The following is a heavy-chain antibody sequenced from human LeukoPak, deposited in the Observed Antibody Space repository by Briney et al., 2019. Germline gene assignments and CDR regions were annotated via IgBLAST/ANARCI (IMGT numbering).Heavy chain of an antibody. D-gene: IGHD6-13*01. Sequence: KPGGSLRLSCAASGFILSDFYMSWVRQGPGKGLEWVSYMSSSGDTIQYADSVKGRFTISRDNAKNSLYLQMNSLRADDTAVYYCARGSQQPYYWGQGTLVTVSS. CDR3: ARGSQQPYY. J-gene: IGHJ4*02. CDR2: MSSSGDTI. V-gene: IGHV3-11*01. CDR1: GFILSDFY.